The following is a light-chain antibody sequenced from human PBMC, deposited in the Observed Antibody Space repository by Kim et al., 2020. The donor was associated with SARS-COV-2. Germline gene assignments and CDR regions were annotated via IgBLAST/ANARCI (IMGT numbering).Light chain of an antibody. CDR3: VLYMGGGIWV. CDR2: NTN. CDR1: SGSVSPSHY. J-gene: IGLJ3*02. Sequence: GGPVTLTCGLTSGSVSPSHYPSWYQQTPGQAPRTLIYNTNSRSSGVPDRFSGSILGSKAALTITGAQADDESDYYCVLYMGGGIWVFGGGTQLTVL. V-gene: IGLV8-61*01.